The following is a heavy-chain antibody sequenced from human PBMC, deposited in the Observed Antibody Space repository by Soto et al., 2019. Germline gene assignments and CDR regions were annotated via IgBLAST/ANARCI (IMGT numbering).Heavy chain of an antibody. Sequence: QVQLVQSGAEVKKPGSSVKVSCKASGGTFSTYAISWVRQAPGQGLEWMGGIIPIFGTADYAQKFQGGVTITADESTSTAYMELSSLRSEDTAVYYCARDRPGENYGGNYYYDMDVWGQGTTVTVSS. CDR1: GGTFSTYA. CDR2: IIPIFGTA. V-gene: IGHV1-69*12. J-gene: IGHJ6*02. D-gene: IGHD4-17*01. CDR3: ARDRPGENYGGNYYYDMDV.